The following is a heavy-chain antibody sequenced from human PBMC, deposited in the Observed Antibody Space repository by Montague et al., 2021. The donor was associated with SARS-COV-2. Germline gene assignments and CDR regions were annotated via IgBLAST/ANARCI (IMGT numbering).Heavy chain of an antibody. CDR1: GGSISSYN. V-gene: IGHV4-59*13. Sequence: SETLSLTCTVSGGSISSYNWCWIRHPPGKGLEWIGYMNNSEKINYNPSLQSRVTISVDTYKSQLSLKLNSVTAADTAAYFCARAIVTGLCCCGRWYKGYACYMDVWGKGTTVTVSS. D-gene: IGHD2-15*01. CDR3: ARAIVTGLCCCGRWYKGYACYMDV. J-gene: IGHJ6*03. CDR2: MNNSEKI.